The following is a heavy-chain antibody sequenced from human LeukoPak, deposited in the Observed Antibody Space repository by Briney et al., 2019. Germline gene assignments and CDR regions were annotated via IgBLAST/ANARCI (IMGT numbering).Heavy chain of an antibody. CDR3: ARGSTSPDYSGSYERELNFDY. Sequence: SETLSLTCAVYGGSFSGYYWSWIRQPPGKGLEWIGEINHSGSTNYNPPLKSRVTISVDTSKNQFSLKLSSVTAADTAVYYCARGSTSPDYSGSYERELNFDYWGQGTLVTVSS. J-gene: IGHJ4*02. D-gene: IGHD1-26*01. V-gene: IGHV4-34*01. CDR1: GGSFSGYY. CDR2: INHSGST.